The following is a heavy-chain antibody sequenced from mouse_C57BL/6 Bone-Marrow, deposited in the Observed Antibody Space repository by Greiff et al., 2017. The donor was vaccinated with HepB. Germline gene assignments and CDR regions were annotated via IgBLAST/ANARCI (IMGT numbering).Heavy chain of an antibody. V-gene: IGHV2-9*01. CDR2: IWGGGST. CDR1: GFSLTSYG. J-gene: IGHJ4*01. Sequence: VKLMESGPGLVAPSQSLSITCTVSGFSLTSYGVDWVRQPPGKGLEWLGVIWGGGSTNYNSALMSRLSISNDNTKSQVFLKMNSLQTDDTAMYYCAYYGSSYGYAMDYWGQGTSVTVSS. CDR3: AYYGSSYGYAMDY. D-gene: IGHD1-1*01.